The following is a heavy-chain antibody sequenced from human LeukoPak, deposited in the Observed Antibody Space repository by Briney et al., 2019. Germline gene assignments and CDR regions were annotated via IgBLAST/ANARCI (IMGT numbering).Heavy chain of an antibody. D-gene: IGHD3-9*01. J-gene: IGHJ5*02. CDR1: RVTFSSYS. CDR2: ISSSSSYI. CDR3: ARLGILTGYYST. V-gene: IGHV3-21*01. Sequence: GGSLRLSCAVSRVTFSSYSMNWVRQAPGKGLEWVSSISSSSSYIYYADSVKGRFTISRDNAKNSLYLQMNSLRAEDTAVYYCARLGILTGYYSTWGQGTLVTVSS.